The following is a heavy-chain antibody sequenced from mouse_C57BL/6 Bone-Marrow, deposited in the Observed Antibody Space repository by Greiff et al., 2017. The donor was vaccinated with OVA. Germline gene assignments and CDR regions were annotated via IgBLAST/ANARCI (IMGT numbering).Heavy chain of an antibody. V-gene: IGHV1-53*01. CDR2: INPSNGGT. Sequence: QVQLQQPGPELVKPGASVKLSCKASGYTFTSYWMHWVKQRPGQGLEWIGNINPSNGGTNYNEKFKSKATLTVDKSSSTAYMQLSSLTSEDSAVYYCARWSLYYYAMDYWGQGTSVTVSS. CDR3: ARWSLYYYAMDY. J-gene: IGHJ4*01. D-gene: IGHD1-1*02. CDR1: GYTFTSYW.